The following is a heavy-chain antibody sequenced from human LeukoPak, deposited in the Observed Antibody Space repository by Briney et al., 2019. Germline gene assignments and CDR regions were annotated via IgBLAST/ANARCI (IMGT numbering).Heavy chain of an antibody. V-gene: IGHV5-51*01. CDR1: GYIFTSYW. Sequence: GASLQISCKGSGYIFTSYWIGWVRPLPGKGLEWMGIIYPGDSDTRYSPSFQGQVTISADKSISTAYLQWSSLKASDTAMYYCARHPGDSGYSNFDYWGQGTLVTVSS. D-gene: IGHD5-12*01. J-gene: IGHJ4*02. CDR2: IYPGDSDT. CDR3: ARHPGDSGYSNFDY.